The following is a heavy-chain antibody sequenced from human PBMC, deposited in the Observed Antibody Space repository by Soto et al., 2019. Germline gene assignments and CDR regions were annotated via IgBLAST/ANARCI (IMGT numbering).Heavy chain of an antibody. CDR1: GFTFSSYA. D-gene: IGHD3-22*01. CDR2: IGGSGGST. J-gene: IGHJ6*02. V-gene: IGHV3-23*01. CDR3: AKDPYYYDTSEMDV. Sequence: LRLSCAASGFTFSSYAMSWVRQAPGKGLEWVSAIGGSGGSTYYADSVKGRFTISRDNSKNTLFLQMNSLRAEDTAVYYCAKDPYYYDTSEMDVWGQGTTVTVSS.